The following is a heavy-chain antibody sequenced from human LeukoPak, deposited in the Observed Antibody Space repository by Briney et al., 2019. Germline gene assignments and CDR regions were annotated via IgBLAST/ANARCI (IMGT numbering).Heavy chain of an antibody. Sequence: ASVKVSCKAFGYTFSSYYMHWVRQAPGQGLEWMGIINPSGGSTTYAQKFQGRVTMTRDTSTSTVYMELGRLRSDDTAVYYCARYITVGATYQHFDYWGQGTLVTVSS. D-gene: IGHD1-26*01. J-gene: IGHJ4*02. CDR1: GYTFSSYY. V-gene: IGHV1-46*01. CDR2: INPSGGST. CDR3: ARYITVGATYQHFDY.